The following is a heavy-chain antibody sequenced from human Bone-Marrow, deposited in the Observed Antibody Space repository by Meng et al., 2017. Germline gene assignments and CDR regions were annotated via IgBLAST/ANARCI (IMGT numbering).Heavy chain of an antibody. CDR1: GYTFTSYD. J-gene: IGHJ4*02. CDR3: ARYAATMASLDY. CDR2: MNPNSGNT. Sequence: ASVKVSCKASGYTFTSYDINWVRQATGQGLEWMGWMNPNSGNTGYAQKFQGRVTITRNTSISTAYMELSSLRSEDTAVYYCARYAATMASLDYWGQGTLVTVSS. D-gene: IGHD5-12*01. V-gene: IGHV1-8*03.